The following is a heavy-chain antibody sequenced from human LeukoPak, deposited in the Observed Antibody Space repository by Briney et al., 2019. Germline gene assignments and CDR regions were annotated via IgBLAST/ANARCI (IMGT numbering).Heavy chain of an antibody. CDR3: ARGVAVAGTFDY. Sequence: SETLSLTCTVSGGSISSYYWSWIRQPPGKGLEWIGYIYYSVSTNYNPSLKSRVTISVDTSKNQFSLKLSSVTAADTAVYYCARGVAVAGTFDYWGQGTLVTVSS. CDR2: IYYSVST. J-gene: IGHJ4*02. D-gene: IGHD6-19*01. CDR1: GGSISSYY. V-gene: IGHV4-59*01.